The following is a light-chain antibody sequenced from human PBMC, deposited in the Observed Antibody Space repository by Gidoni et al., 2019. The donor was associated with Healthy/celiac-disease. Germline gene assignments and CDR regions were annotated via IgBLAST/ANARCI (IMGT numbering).Light chain of an antibody. V-gene: IGLV1-44*01. CDR1: SSNIGSNT. Sequence: QSVLTQPPSASGTPGQRVNISCSGSSSNIGSNTVNWYQQLPGTAPKLLIYSNNQRPSGVPDRFSGSKSGTSASLAISGRQSEDEADYYCAAWDDSLNGYVVFGGGTKLT. CDR2: SNN. CDR3: AAWDDSLNGYVV. J-gene: IGLJ2*01.